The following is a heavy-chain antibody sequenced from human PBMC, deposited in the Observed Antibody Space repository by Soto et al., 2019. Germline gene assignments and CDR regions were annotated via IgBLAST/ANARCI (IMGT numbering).Heavy chain of an antibody. CDR3: ARDLNHPNWFDP. CDR2: IIPIFGTA. Sequence: QVQLVQSGAEVKKPGSSVKVSCKASGCTFSSYAISWVRQAPGQGLEWMGGIIPIFGTANYAQKFQGRVTITEDESTSAAYMELSSLRSEDTAVYYCARDLNHPNWFDPWGQGTLVTVSS. J-gene: IGHJ5*02. CDR1: GCTFSSYA. V-gene: IGHV1-69*01.